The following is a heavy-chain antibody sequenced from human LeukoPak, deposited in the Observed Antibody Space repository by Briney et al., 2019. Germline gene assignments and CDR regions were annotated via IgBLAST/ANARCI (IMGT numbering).Heavy chain of an antibody. CDR2: ITGDASVT. CDR3: AKAYSRSLYGDAFHI. CDR1: GFTFKFYA. Sequence: GGSLRLSCAASGFTFKFYAMTWVRQAPGQGLEWVSGITGDASVTYDADSVKGRFNISRDNSKNTLYLQLNSLRVEDTAVYYCAKAYSRSLYGDAFHIWSQGTKVTVSP. V-gene: IGHV3-23*01. D-gene: IGHD6-13*01. J-gene: IGHJ3*02.